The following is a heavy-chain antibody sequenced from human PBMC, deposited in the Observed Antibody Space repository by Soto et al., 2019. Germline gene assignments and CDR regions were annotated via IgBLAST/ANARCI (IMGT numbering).Heavy chain of an antibody. Sequence: NPGGSLRLSCAASGFTFSSYSMNWVRQAPGKGLEWVSSISSSSSYIYYADSVKGRFTISRDNAKNSLYLQMNSLRAEDTAVYYCAREYYYDSSGYYRPLDFDYWGQGPLVTVYS. J-gene: IGHJ4*02. CDR1: GFTFSSYS. CDR3: AREYYYDSSGYYRPLDFDY. V-gene: IGHV3-21*01. D-gene: IGHD3-22*01. CDR2: ISSSSSYI.